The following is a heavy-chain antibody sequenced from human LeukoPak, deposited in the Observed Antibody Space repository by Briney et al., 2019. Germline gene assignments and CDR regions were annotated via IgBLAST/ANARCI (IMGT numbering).Heavy chain of an antibody. J-gene: IGHJ4*02. CDR3: ARGLIDGQNSHSLDY. V-gene: IGHV4-34*01. CDR1: GGSFSGYC. CDR2: INHSGSS. Sequence: SETLSLTCAVYGGSFSGYCWSWIRQPPGKGLEWIGEINHSGSSNYNPSLKSRVTISVDTSKNQFSLKLSSVTAADTAVYYCARGLIDGQNSHSLDYWGEGTLVTVSS. D-gene: IGHD5-24*01.